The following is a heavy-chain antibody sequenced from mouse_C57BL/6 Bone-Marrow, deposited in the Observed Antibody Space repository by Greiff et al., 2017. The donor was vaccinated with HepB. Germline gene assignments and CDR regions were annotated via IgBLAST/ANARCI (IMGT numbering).Heavy chain of an antibody. J-gene: IGHJ4*01. CDR3: TRAGGSSDGYAMDY. V-gene: IGHV1-5*01. Sequence: VQLQQSGTVLARPGASVKMSCKTSGYTFTSYWMHWVKQRPGQGLEWIGAIYPGNSDTSYNQKFKGKAKLTAVTSASTAYMELSILTNEDSAVYYCTRAGGSSDGYAMDYWGQGTSVTVSS. D-gene: IGHD1-1*01. CDR2: IYPGNSDT. CDR1: GYTFTSYW.